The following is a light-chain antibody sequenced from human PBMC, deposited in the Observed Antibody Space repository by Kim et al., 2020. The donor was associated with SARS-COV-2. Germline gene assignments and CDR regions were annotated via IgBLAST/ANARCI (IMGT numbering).Light chain of an antibody. V-gene: IGKV3-15*01. J-gene: IGKJ2*01. CDR3: QQYANWPPYT. Sequence: VCPGERVIHSCRASQGVTSHLAWYQQKLGQTPRRCIYGASARATGIPARFSGSGSVTEFTLTISSLQSEDSAIYYCQQYANWPPYTFGQGTKLEI. CDR2: GAS. CDR1: QGVTSH.